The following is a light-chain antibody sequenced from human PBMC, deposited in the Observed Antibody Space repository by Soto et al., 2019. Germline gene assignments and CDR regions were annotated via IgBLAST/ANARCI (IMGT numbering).Light chain of an antibody. CDR3: ADWDDNFSTYV. Sequence: QSVLTQPPSASETPGQRVTISCSGYSXTVGSNHVYWYQKFPGMAPKLLISKNNQRPSGVPDRFSVSKSGTSASLAISGLPFEDEADYYCADWDDNFSTYVFESGTK. CDR1: SXTVGSNH. J-gene: IGLJ1*01. V-gene: IGLV1-47*01. CDR2: KNN.